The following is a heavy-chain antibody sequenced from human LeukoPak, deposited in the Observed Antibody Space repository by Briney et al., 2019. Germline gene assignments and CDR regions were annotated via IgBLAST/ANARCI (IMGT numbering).Heavy chain of an antibody. V-gene: IGHV3-30-3*01. J-gene: IGHJ4*02. D-gene: IGHD3-16*01. Sequence: GESLRLSCAASGITFSSYAMHWVRQAPGKGLEWVAVISYDGSDKYYTDSVKGRFTISRDNSENTLYLQMNSLRSDDTAVYFCAGGSYVWRYLDYWGQGTLVTVSS. CDR3: AGGSYVWRYLDY. CDR2: ISYDGSDK. CDR1: GITFSSYA.